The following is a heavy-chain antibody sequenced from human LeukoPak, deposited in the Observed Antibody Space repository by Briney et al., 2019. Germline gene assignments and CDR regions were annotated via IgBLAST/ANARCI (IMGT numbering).Heavy chain of an antibody. Sequence: PGGSLRLSCAASGFTFSSYWMSWVRQAPGKGLEWVANIKQDGSEKYYVDSVKGRFTISRDNAKNSLYLQMNSLRAEDTAVYYCARDLEAYDFWSGYYINNYYYYGMDVWGQGTTVTVSS. V-gene: IGHV3-7*01. CDR1: GFTFSSYW. J-gene: IGHJ6*02. CDR3: ARDLEAYDFWSGYYINNYYYYGMDV. D-gene: IGHD3-3*01. CDR2: IKQDGSEK.